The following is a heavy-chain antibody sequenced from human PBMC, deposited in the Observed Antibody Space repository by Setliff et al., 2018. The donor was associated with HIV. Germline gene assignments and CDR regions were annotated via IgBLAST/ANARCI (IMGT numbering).Heavy chain of an antibody. V-gene: IGHV1-69*10. CDR2: ILPVLGVA. CDR3: ARDLFTSGYSSAAY. J-gene: IGHJ1*01. CDR1: GGAFTAYT. Sequence: GASVKVSCKASGGAFTAYTINWVRLAPGHGLEWVGGILPVLGVAEFAQKFRGRVTITADKSTRTVYMEVSSLRSEDTAIYYCARDLFTSGYSSAAYWGQGSLVTVSS. D-gene: IGHD3-22*01.